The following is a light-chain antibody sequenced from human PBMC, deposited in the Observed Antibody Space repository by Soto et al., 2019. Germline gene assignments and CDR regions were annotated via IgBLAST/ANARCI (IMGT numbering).Light chain of an antibody. V-gene: IGKV1-5*03. CDR3: HQYHKFPYT. Sequence: DIQMTQSPSTLSASVEDRVTITCRASQSISAWFAWYQQKPGKAPKLLGYKASTLETGVPSRFSGSGSGTDFTITISSLQPDDFATYYCHQYHKFPYTFGQGTKLEI. CDR1: QSISAW. CDR2: KAS. J-gene: IGKJ2*01.